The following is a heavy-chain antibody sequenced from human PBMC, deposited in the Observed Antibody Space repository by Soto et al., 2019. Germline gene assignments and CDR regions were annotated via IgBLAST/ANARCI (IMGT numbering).Heavy chain of an antibody. J-gene: IGHJ5*02. Sequence: ASVKVSCKVSGYTLTELSMHWVRQAPGKGLEWMGGFDPEDGETIYAQKFQGRVTMTEDTSTDTAYMELSSLRSEDTAVYYCATGSLEWSRESGWFDPWGQGTLVTVSS. CDR1: GYTLTELS. CDR2: FDPEDGET. D-gene: IGHD3-3*01. V-gene: IGHV1-24*01. CDR3: ATGSLEWSRESGWFDP.